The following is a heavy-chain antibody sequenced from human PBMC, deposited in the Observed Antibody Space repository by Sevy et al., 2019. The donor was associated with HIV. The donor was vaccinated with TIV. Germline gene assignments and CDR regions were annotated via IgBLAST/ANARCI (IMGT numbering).Heavy chain of an antibody. CDR3: ARGPYGAKRQRTIISNFDY. CDR1: GYTFTSYG. J-gene: IGHJ4*02. D-gene: IGHD3-10*01. CDR2: ISAYNGNT. Sequence: ASVKVSCKASGYTFTSYGISWVRQAPGQGLEWMGWISAYNGNTNYAQKLQGRVTMTTDTSTSTAYMELRSLRSDDTAVYYCARGPYGAKRQRTIISNFDYWGQGTLVTVSS. V-gene: IGHV1-18*01.